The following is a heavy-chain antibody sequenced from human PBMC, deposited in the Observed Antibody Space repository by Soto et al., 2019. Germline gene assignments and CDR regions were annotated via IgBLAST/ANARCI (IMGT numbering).Heavy chain of an antibody. V-gene: IGHV1-2*02. J-gene: IGHJ6*02. CDR3: ARDLIVAGPDNYAMDV. Sequence: ASVRVSGKASGCSLTSNYIHWGRQAPGQGLEWLGWINPNGSGTVYAQKFQGRVTMTRDMTLTTVDMQLNRLTPDDTAIYYCARDLIVAGPDNYAMDVWGQGTTVTVSS. CDR2: INPNGSGT. D-gene: IGHD5-12*01. CDR1: GCSLTSNY.